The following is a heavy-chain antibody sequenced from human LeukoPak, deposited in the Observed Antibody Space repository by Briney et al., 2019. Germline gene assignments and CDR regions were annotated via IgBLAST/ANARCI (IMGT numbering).Heavy chain of an antibody. Sequence: SETLSLTCAVSGGSISSSNWWSWVRQPPGKGLEWIGEIYHSGSTNYNPSLKSRVTISVGKSKNQFSLKLSSVTAADTAVYYCARGLRDDSSGYLAGSFDYWGQGTLVTVSS. CDR2: IYHSGST. CDR3: ARGLRDDSSGYLAGSFDY. V-gene: IGHV4-4*02. D-gene: IGHD3-22*01. J-gene: IGHJ4*02. CDR1: GGSISSSNW.